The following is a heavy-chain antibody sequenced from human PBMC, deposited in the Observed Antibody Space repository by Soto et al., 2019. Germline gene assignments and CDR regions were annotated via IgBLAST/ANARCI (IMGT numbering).Heavy chain of an antibody. J-gene: IGHJ5*02. CDR3: ARVAPHGWFDP. Sequence: QITLKESGPTLVKPTQTLTLTCTFSGFSLSTSGVGVAWIRQPPGKALEWLALIYWDDHKRYRSSLKGRLTXPXXTSKSQVGLTMTNMDPVDTATYYGARVAPHGWFDPWGQGTLVTVSS. CDR1: GFSLSTSGVG. V-gene: IGHV2-5*02. CDR2: IYWDDHK.